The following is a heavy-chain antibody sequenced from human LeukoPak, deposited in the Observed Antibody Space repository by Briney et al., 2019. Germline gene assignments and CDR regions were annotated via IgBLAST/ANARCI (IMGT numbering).Heavy chain of an antibody. V-gene: IGHV3-23*01. D-gene: IGHD3-10*02. CDR1: GFTFGTYA. CDR2: ISGRGGST. CDR3: AELGITMIGGV. Sequence: GGSLRLSCAASGFTFGTYAMSWVRQAPGKGLAWVSAISGRGGSTFCADSVKGRFTISRDNAKNSLYLQMNSLRAEDTAVYYCAELGITMIGGVWGKGTTVTISS. J-gene: IGHJ6*04.